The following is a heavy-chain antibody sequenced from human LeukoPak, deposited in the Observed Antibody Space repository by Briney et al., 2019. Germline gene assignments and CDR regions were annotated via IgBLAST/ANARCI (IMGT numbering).Heavy chain of an antibody. CDR1: GGTFSSYA. D-gene: IGHD3-10*01. CDR3: ARDITMVRGVTNWFDP. Sequence: SVKVSCKASGGTFSSYAISWVRQAPGQGLEWMGRIIPILGIANYAQKFQGRVTITADKSTSTAYMELSSLRSEDTAVYYCARDITMVRGVTNWFDPWGQGTLVTVSS. V-gene: IGHV1-69*04. J-gene: IGHJ5*02. CDR2: IIPILGIA.